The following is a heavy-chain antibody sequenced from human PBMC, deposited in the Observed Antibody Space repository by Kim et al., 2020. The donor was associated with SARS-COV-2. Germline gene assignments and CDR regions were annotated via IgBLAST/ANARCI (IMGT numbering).Heavy chain of an antibody. CDR1: GGSISSYY. D-gene: IGHD3-10*01. Sequence: SETLSLTCTVSGGSISSYYWSWIRQPPGKGLEWIGYIYYSGSTNYNPSLKSRVTISVDTSKNQFSLKLSSVTAADTAVYYCARDGRYYYGSGIYGMDVWGQGTTVTVSS. J-gene: IGHJ6*02. V-gene: IGHV4-59*01. CDR2: IYYSGST. CDR3: ARDGRYYYGSGIYGMDV.